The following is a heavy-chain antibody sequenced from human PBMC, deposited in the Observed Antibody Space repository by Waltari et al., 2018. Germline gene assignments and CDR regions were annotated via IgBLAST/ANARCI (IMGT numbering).Heavy chain of an antibody. V-gene: IGHV4-39*01. CDR2: IYYSGST. CDR1: GGSISSSSYY. J-gene: IGHJ4*02. CDR3: ARHRPVPAAMQTGYCSGGSCYDLDY. Sequence: QLQLQESGPGLVKPSETLSLTCTVSGGSISSSSYYWGWIRPPPGKGLAWIGSIYYSGSTYYNPSLKSRVTISVDTSKNQFSLKLSSVTAADTAVYYCARHRPVPAAMQTGYCSGGSCYDLDYWGQGTLVTVSS. D-gene: IGHD2-15*01.